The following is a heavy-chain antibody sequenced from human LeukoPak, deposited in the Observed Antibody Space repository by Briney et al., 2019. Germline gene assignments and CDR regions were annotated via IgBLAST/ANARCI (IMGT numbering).Heavy chain of an antibody. V-gene: IGHV4-59*01. D-gene: IGHD2-2*01. CDR1: GGSISSYY. CDR3: ASGRVVVPAAYFDY. J-gene: IGHJ4*02. Sequence: PSETLSLTCTVSGGSISSYYWSWIRQPPGKGLEWIGYIYYSGSTNYNPSLKSRVTISVDTSKNQFSLKLSSVTAADTAVYYCASGRVVVPAAYFDYRGQGTLVTVSS. CDR2: IYYSGST.